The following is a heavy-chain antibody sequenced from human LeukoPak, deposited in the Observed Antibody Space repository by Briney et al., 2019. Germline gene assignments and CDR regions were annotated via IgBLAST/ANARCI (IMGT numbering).Heavy chain of an antibody. J-gene: IGHJ6*03. CDR2: INTNTGNP. Sequence: GASVKVSCKASGYTFTSYAMNWVRQAPGQGLEWVGWINTNTGNPTYAQGFTGRFVFSLDTSVSMAYLQISSLKAEDTAVYYCARVQLVAYYYYYMDVWGKGTTVTVSS. D-gene: IGHD6-13*01. V-gene: IGHV7-4-1*04. CDR1: GYTFTSYA. CDR3: ARVQLVAYYYYYMDV.